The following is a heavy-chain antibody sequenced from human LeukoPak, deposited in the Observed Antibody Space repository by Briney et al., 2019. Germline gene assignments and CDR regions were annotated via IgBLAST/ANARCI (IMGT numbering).Heavy chain of an antibody. CDR1: GFDFSDKW. Sequence: GGSLRLSCAVSGFDFSDKWMHWVRRAPGKGLEWVSSISSSSSYIYYADSVKGRFTISRDNAKNSLYLQMNSLRAEDTAVYYCARQGYCSSTSCPKHPSYYYYMDVWGKGTTDTVSS. J-gene: IGHJ6*03. V-gene: IGHV3-21*01. CDR3: ARQGYCSSTSCPKHPSYYYYMDV. D-gene: IGHD2-2*01. CDR2: ISSSSSYI.